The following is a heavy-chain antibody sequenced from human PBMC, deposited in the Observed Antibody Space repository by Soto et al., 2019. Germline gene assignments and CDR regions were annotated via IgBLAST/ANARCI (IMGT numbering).Heavy chain of an antibody. V-gene: IGHV1-69*05. D-gene: IGHD6-25*01. J-gene: IGHJ4*02. Sequence: GASVKVSCKASGGTFSSYAISWVRQAPGQGLEWMGGIIPIFGTANYAQKFQGRVTMTTDTSTSTAYMGLRSLRSDDTAVYYCARRKERSGPHYFDYWGQGSQVTVSS. CDR2: IIPIFGTA. CDR1: GGTFSSYA. CDR3: ARRKERSGPHYFDY.